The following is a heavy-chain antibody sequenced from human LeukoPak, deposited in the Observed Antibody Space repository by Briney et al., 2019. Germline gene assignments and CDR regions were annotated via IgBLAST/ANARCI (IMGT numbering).Heavy chain of an antibody. CDR3: AKDPHYYGSQTYFDY. J-gene: IGHJ4*02. D-gene: IGHD3-10*01. Sequence: PGGSLRLSCAASGFMFSIYWMHWVRQAPGKGLVWVSRIKSDGSSTSYADSVKGRFTISRDNAKNTLYLQMNSLRAEDTAVYYCAKDPHYYGSQTYFDYWGQGTLVTVSS. CDR1: GFMFSIYW. V-gene: IGHV3-74*01. CDR2: IKSDGSST.